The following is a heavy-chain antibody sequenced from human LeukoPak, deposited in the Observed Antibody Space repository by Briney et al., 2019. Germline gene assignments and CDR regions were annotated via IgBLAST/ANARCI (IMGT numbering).Heavy chain of an antibody. V-gene: IGHV3-21*01. D-gene: IGHD3-22*01. CDR2: ITSSGSYI. J-gene: IGHJ2*01. Sequence: PGGSLRLSCAASAFSFSNYNMNWVRQAPGKGLEWVSSITSSGSYIYYADSVKGRFTISRDNAKNSLYLQLNSLRAEDTAVYYCARTSDTSGRLYWYFDLWGRGTLVTVSS. CDR3: ARTSDTSGRLYWYFDL. CDR1: AFSFSNYN.